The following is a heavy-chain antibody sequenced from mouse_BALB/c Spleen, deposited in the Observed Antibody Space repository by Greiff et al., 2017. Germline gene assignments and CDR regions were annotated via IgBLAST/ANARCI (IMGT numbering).Heavy chain of an antibody. CDR2: ISYSCST. CDR3: ARGYGNYVSWFAY. D-gene: IGHD2-10*02. Sequence: EVKVEESGPGLVKPSQSLSLTCTVTGYSITSDYAWNWIRQFPGNKLEWMGYISYSCSTSYNPSLKSRISITRDTSKNQFFLQLNSVTTEDTATYYCARGYGNYVSWFAYWGQGTLVTVSA. CDR1: GYSITSDYA. J-gene: IGHJ3*01. V-gene: IGHV3-2*02.